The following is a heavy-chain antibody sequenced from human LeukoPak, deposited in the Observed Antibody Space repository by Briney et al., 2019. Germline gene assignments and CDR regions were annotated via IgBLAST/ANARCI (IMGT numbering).Heavy chain of an antibody. J-gene: IGHJ4*02. CDR2: IRYDGSNK. CDR1: GFTFSSYG. D-gene: IGHD2-2*02. V-gene: IGHV3-30*02. CDR3: VKMGIHCSSTSCYKDYFDY. Sequence: GGSLRLSCAASGFTFSSYGMHWVRQAPGKGLEWVAFIRYDGSNKYYADSVKGRFTISRDNSKNTLYLQMNSLRAEDTAVYYCVKMGIHCSSTSCYKDYFDYWGQGTLVTVSS.